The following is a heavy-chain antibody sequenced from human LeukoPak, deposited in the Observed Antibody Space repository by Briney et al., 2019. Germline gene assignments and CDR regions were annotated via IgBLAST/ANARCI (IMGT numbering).Heavy chain of an antibody. CDR2: IYYSGTT. V-gene: IGHV4-39*01. D-gene: IGHD3-10*02. J-gene: IGHJ5*02. CDR3: VRWQSGSMFHPP. Sequence: PSETLSLTCTVSGGSVSSSSYYWGWIRQPPGKGLEWIGSIYYSGTTAYNPSLKSRVTISVDTSKNQFSLKLSSVTAADTAVYYCVRWQSGSMFHPPWGQGTLVTVSS. CDR1: GGSVSSSSYY.